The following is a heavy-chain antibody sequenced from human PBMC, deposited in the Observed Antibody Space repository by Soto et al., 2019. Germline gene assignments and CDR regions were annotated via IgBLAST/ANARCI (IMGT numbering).Heavy chain of an antibody. CDR1: GGSISSYY. CDR3: ARGGYSSGWYPFFDY. Sequence: PLETLSLTCTVSGGSISSYYWSWIRQPPGKGLEWIGYIYYSGSTNYNPSLKSRVTISVDTSKNQFSLKLSSVTAADTAVYYCARGGYSSGWYPFFDYWGQGTLVTVSS. J-gene: IGHJ4*02. V-gene: IGHV4-59*01. D-gene: IGHD6-19*01. CDR2: IYYSGST.